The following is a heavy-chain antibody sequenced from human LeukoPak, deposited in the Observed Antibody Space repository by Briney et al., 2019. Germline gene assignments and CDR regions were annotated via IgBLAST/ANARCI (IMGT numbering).Heavy chain of an antibody. CDR1: GFTFSSYS. Sequence: PGGSLRLSCAASGFTFSSYSMNWVRQAPGKGLEWASSISSSSSYIYYADSVKGRFTISRDNAKNSLYLQMNSLRAEDTAVYYCARDSGTTYSIWFDPWGQGTLVTVSS. V-gene: IGHV3-21*01. J-gene: IGHJ5*02. CDR3: ARDSGTTYSIWFDP. CDR2: ISSSSSYI. D-gene: IGHD1-14*01.